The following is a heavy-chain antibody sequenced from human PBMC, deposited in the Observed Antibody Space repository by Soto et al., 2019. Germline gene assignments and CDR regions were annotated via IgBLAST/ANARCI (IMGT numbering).Heavy chain of an antibody. CDR1: GASISRYY. CDR3: ARDCSGGSCYFDY. Sequence: SETLSLTCTVSGASISRYYWSWIRQSPGKGLEWIGYLYNTGSTIYNPSLKSRVTISVDTSKNQFSLKMNSVTAADTAVYYCARDCSGGSCYFDYWGQGTLVTVSS. V-gene: IGHV4-59*01. J-gene: IGHJ4*02. CDR2: LYNTGST. D-gene: IGHD2-15*01.